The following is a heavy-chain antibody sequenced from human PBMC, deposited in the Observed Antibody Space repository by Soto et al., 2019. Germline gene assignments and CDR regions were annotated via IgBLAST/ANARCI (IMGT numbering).Heavy chain of an antibody. CDR2: IYHSGST. V-gene: IGHV4-30-2*01. D-gene: IGHD3-3*01. CDR1: GGSISSGGYS. CDR3: ARGSYDFWSGNNWFDP. Sequence: SETLSLTCAVSGGSISSGGYSWSWIRQPPGKGLEWIGYIYHSGSTYYNPSLKSRVTISVDTSKNQFSLKLSSVTAADTAVYYCARGSYDFWSGNNWFDPWGQGTLVTVSS. J-gene: IGHJ5*02.